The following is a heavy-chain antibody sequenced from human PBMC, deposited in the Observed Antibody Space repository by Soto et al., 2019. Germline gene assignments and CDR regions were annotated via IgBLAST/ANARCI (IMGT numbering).Heavy chain of an antibody. CDR1: GYTFTSHH. CDR2: INPNSGGT. D-gene: IGHD6-19*01. J-gene: IGHJ4*02. Sequence: ASVKVSCKASGYTFTSHHMHWVRQAPGQELGWMGRINPNSGGTNYAQKFQGWVTMTRDTSISTAYMELSRLRSDDTAVYYCAREGNSSGWYDYWGQGTLVTVSS. V-gene: IGHV1-2*04. CDR3: AREGNSSGWYDY.